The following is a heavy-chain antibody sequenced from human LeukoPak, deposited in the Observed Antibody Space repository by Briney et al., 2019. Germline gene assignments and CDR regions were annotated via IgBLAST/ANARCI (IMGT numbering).Heavy chain of an antibody. CDR1: GGSISSGDYY. CDR3: ARGQGYCSGATCYHGMDV. CDR2: IYYSGSS. D-gene: IGHD2-15*01. V-gene: IGHV4-31*03. J-gene: IGHJ6*02. Sequence: NPSETLSLTCTVSGGSISSGDYYWSWIRQHPGKGLEWIGYIYYSGSSYYNPSLKSRITISVDTSKNQFSLKLISVTAADTAVYYCARGQGYCSGATCYHGMDVWGQGTTVTVSS.